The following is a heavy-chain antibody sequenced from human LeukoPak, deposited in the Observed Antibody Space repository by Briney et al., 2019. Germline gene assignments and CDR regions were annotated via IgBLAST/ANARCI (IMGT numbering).Heavy chain of an antibody. D-gene: IGHD6-19*01. Sequence: ASVKASCKASGYTFTSYDINWVRQATGQGLEWMGWMNPNSGNTGYAQKFQGRVTMTRNTSISTAYMELSSLRSEDTAVYYCARGRRLRGWYPNNWFDPWGQGTLVTVSS. CDR1: GYTFTSYD. J-gene: IGHJ5*02. CDR3: ARGRRLRGWYPNNWFDP. V-gene: IGHV1-8*01. CDR2: MNPNSGNT.